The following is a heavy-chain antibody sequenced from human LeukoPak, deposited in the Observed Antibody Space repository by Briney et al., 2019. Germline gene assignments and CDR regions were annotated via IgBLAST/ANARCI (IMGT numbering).Heavy chain of an antibody. V-gene: IGHV3-23*01. CDR3: ERDSPVCSF. CDR2: ISDSGDGT. Sequence: SGESLRLTCAASGFTFTSHAMSWVRQTPGKGLEWVSAISDSGDGTYYADFVKGRFTISRDDSKNTLYLQMNSLRAEDTAVYYCERDSPVCSFWGQGTLVTVSS. D-gene: IGHD2-21*01. CDR1: GFTFTSHA. J-gene: IGHJ4*02.